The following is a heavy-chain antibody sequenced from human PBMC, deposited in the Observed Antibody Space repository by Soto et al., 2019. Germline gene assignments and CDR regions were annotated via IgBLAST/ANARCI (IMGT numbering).Heavy chain of an antibody. CDR3: AKYNSLDSSAYDPVNGMDV. Sequence: EVQLVESGGGLVQPGRSLRLSCAASGFNFDDHAMHWVRQVAGKGLEWVSGITWNSASIGYADSVKGRFTISRDNAKSSLYLQMNSLRAEDTALYYCAKYNSLDSSAYDPVNGMDVWGQGTTVTVSS. CDR1: GFNFDDHA. J-gene: IGHJ6*02. CDR2: ITWNSASI. D-gene: IGHD3-22*01. V-gene: IGHV3-9*01.